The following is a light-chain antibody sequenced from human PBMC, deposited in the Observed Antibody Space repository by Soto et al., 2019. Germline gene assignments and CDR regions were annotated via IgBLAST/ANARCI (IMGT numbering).Light chain of an antibody. CDR3: QQYGSSIT. J-gene: IGKJ5*01. CDR1: QSVSSSY. CDR2: GAS. V-gene: IGKV3-20*01. Sequence: EIVLTQSPGTLSLSPGERATLSCRASQSVSSSYLASYQQTPGQAPRLLIYGASSRATGIPDRFSGSGSGTDFALTISILKPEDCAVYSSQQYGSSITFGQGTRLEIK.